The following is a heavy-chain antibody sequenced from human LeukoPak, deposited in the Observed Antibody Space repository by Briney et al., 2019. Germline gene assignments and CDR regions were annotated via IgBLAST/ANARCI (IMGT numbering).Heavy chain of an antibody. CDR1: GFTFDDYA. D-gene: IGHD2-2*01. V-gene: IGHV3-9*01. CDR3: AKDIAGLGYCSSTSCYGGYYYYGMDV. J-gene: IGHJ6*02. CDR2: ISWNSGSI. Sequence: PGRSLRLSCAASGFTFDDYAMHWVRQAPGKGLEWVSGISWNSGSIGYADSVEGRFTISRDNAKNSLYLQMNSLRAEDTALYYCAKDIAGLGYCSSTSCYGGYYYYGMDVWGQGTTVTVSS.